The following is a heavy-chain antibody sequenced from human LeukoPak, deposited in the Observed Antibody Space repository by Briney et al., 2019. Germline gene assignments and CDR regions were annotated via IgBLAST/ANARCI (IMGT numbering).Heavy chain of an antibody. Sequence: PSESLSLTCTVSGGSISSYYWSWIRQPPGKGLEWIGYIYYRGSTNYNPSLKSRVIISVDTSKKQFSLKLTSVTAADTAVYYCARYGGSGWVIDNWGQGTLVTVSS. D-gene: IGHD6-19*01. CDR3: ARYGGSGWVIDN. CDR2: IYYRGST. V-gene: IGHV4-59*08. J-gene: IGHJ4*02. CDR1: GGSISSYY.